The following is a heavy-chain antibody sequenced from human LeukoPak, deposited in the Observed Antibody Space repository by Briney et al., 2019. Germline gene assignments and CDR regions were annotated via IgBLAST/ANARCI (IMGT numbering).Heavy chain of an antibody. V-gene: IGHV3-64D*09. CDR3: VKADYGDHHDAFDI. CDR2: ISSNGGST. D-gene: IGHD4-17*01. J-gene: IGHJ3*02. CDR1: GFTFSTYE. Sequence: GSLRLSCVGSGFTFSTYEMNWVRQAPGKGLEYVSAISSNGGSTYYADSVKGRFIISRDNSKNTLYLQMSSLRAEDTAVYYCVKADYGDHHDAFDIWGQGTMVTVSS.